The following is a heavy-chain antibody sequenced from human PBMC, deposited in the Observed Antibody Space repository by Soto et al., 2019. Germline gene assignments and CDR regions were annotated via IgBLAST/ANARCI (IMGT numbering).Heavy chain of an antibody. CDR2: IIPIFGTA. J-gene: IGHJ6*02. D-gene: IGHD3-3*01. V-gene: IGHV1-69*13. Sequence: GASVKVSCKASGGTFSSYAISWVRQAPGQGLEWMGGIIPIFGTANYAQKFQGRVTITADESTSTAYMELSSLRSEDTAVYYCARDLTIFGVVPEGMDVWGQGTTVTVSS. CDR3: ARDLTIFGVVPEGMDV. CDR1: GGTFSSYA.